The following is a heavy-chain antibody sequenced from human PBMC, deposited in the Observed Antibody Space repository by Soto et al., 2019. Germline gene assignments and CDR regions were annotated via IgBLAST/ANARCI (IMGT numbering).Heavy chain of an antibody. CDR1: GDSVSSNSAA. D-gene: IGHD6-19*01. CDR3: ARDRVYSSGWLRGGGWFDP. J-gene: IGHJ5*02. Sequence: QVQLQQSGPGLVKPSQTLSLTCAISGDSVSSNSAAWNWIRQSPSRGLEWLGRTYYRSKWYNDYAVSVKSRITINPDTSKNQFSLKLNSVTPEDTAVYYCARDRVYSSGWLRGGGWFDPWGQGTLVTVSS. V-gene: IGHV6-1*01. CDR2: TYYRSKWYN.